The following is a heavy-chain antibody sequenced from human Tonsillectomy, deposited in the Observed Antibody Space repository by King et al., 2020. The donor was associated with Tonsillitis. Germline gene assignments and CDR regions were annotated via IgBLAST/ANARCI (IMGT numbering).Heavy chain of an antibody. D-gene: IGHD4-17*01. V-gene: IGHV1-2*02. Sequence: QLEQSGAEVKKPGASVKVSCKASGYTFTGLYIHWVRQAPGHGLEWMGWINPKSGGTNYAQKIQGRVTMTRDTSISTAYMELSRLRSDDTAVYYCARATYGAYATGLLAYWGQGNLVTVSP. CDR1: GYTFTGLY. J-gene: IGHJ4*02. CDR3: ARATYGAYATGLLAY. CDR2: INPKSGGT.